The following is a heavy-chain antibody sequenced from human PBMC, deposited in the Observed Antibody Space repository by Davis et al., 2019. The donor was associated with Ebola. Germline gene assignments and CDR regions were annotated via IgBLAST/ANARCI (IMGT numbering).Heavy chain of an antibody. V-gene: IGHV3-20*04. J-gene: IGHJ4*02. CDR1: GFTFDDYA. CDR3: AKDISPQSSPAAIYY. Sequence: GGSLRLSCVASGFTFDDYAMTWVRQAPGKGLEWVSGINWNGGSTGYANSVKGRFTISRDNTKNSLYLRMNSLRAEDTAVYYCAKDISPQSSPAAIYYWGQGTL. CDR2: INWNGGST. D-gene: IGHD2-2*01.